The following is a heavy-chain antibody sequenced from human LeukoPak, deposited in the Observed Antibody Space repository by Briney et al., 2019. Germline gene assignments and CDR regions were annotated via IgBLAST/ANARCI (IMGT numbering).Heavy chain of an antibody. CDR3: ARVAGTGSRVDY. J-gene: IGHJ4*02. CDR1: GGSISSGSYY. D-gene: IGHD1-1*01. V-gene: IGHV4-61*02. Sequence: SETLSLTCTVSGGSISSGSYYWSWIRQPAGKGLEWIGRIYTSGSTNYNPSLKSRVTISVDTSKNQFSLKLSSVTAADTAVYYCARVAGTGSRVDYWGQGTLVTVSS. CDR2: IYTSGST.